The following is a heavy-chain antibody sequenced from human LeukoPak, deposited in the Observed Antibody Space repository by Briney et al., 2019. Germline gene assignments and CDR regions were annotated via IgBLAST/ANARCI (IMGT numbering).Heavy chain of an antibody. CDR3: ARVHDPPPGPYCGGDCYSTYYFDY. V-gene: IGHV4-59*01. CDR1: GGPISSYD. CDR2: YYYSGSP. Sequence: SETLSLTCTVSGGPISSYDWRWIPQSPGKALVGFGYYYYSGSPNLNPSLKSRVTISVDTSKNQFSLMLSSVTAADAAVYYCARVHDPPPGPYCGGDCYSTYYFDYWGQGTLVTVSS. D-gene: IGHD2-21*02. J-gene: IGHJ4*02.